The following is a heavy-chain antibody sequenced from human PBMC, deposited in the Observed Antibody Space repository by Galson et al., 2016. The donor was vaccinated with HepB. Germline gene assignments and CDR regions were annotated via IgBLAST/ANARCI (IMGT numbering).Heavy chain of an antibody. J-gene: IGHJ4*02. CDR3: AKGKIGGAS. V-gene: IGHV3-23*01. D-gene: IGHD1-26*01. CDR2: ISDSGDST. CDR1: GFTFSNYA. Sequence: SLRLSCAASGFTFSNYAMSWVRQAPGKGLEWVSTISDSGDSTYHADSVRGRFTISRDRSKNTLYLQMNSLRAEDTAVYYCAKGKIGGASWGQGTLVTVSS.